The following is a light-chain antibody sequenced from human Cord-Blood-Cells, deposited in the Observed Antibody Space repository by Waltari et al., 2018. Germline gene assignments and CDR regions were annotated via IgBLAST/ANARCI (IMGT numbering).Light chain of an antibody. J-gene: IGKJ2*01. CDR2: DAS. CDR1: QSVRSY. Sequence: EIVLTQSPATLSLSPGERATLSCRASQSVRSYLAWYQQKPGQAPSLLSYDASNRATGIPARFSGSGSGTDFTLTISSLEPEDFAVYYCQQRSNWYTFGQGTKLEIK. V-gene: IGKV3-11*01. CDR3: QQRSNWYT.